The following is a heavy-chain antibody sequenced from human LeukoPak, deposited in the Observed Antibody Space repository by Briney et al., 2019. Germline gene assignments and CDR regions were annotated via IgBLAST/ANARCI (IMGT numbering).Heavy chain of an antibody. J-gene: IGHJ4*02. D-gene: IGHD2-2*01. CDR2: IRYDGSDN. CDR1: GFTFSNSG. V-gene: IGHV3-30*02. CDR3: AKDNPIEEVPGLGPGQ. Sequence: PGGSLRLSCAASGFTFSNSGMHWVRQAPGKGLEWVAFIRYDGSDNFYADSVKGRFTISRDNSKNTLYLQMNSLRAEDTGVYYCAKDNPIEEVPGLGPGQWGQGTLVTVSS.